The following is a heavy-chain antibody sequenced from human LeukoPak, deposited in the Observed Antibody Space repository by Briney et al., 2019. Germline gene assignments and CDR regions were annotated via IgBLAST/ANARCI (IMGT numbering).Heavy chain of an antibody. D-gene: IGHD1-26*01. CDR2: IDHIGNT. V-gene: IGHV4-38-2*02. J-gene: IGHJ3*02. CDR3: ARVYWRLGAHDAFDI. Sequence: PSETLSLTCTVSGYSITTNYWGWIQQPPGQGLEWIGTIDHIGNTFYNPSLTSRVSISVDTSKNHFSLNLTSVTATDTALYYCARVYWRLGAHDAFDIWGQGTMVTVPS. CDR1: GYSITTNY.